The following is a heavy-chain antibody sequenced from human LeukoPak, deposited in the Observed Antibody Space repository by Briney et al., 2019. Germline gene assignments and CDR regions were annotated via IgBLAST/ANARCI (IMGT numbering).Heavy chain of an antibody. CDR2: IYYSGST. CDR3: ASEAQNLIGGGAFDI. CDR1: GGSISSSSYY. D-gene: IGHD2/OR15-2a*01. V-gene: IGHV4-39*07. J-gene: IGHJ3*02. Sequence: PSETLSLTCTVSGGSISSSSYYWGWIRQPPGKGLEWIGSIYYSGSTYYNPSLKSRVTISVDTSKNQFSLKLSSVTAADTAVYYCASEAQNLIGGGAFDIWGQGTMVTVSS.